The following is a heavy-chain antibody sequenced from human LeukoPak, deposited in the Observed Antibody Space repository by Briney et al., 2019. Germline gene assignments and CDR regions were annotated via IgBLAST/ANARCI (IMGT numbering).Heavy chain of an antibody. CDR3: ARDSYDSSGYYYSVY. Sequence: ASVTVSCKASGYTFTSYGISWVRQAPGQGLEWMGWISAYNGNTNYAQKLQGRVTMTTDTSTSTAYMELRSLRSDDTAVYYCARDSYDSSGYYYSVYWGQGTLVTVSS. CDR2: ISAYNGNT. V-gene: IGHV1-18*01. CDR1: GYTFTSYG. J-gene: IGHJ4*02. D-gene: IGHD3-22*01.